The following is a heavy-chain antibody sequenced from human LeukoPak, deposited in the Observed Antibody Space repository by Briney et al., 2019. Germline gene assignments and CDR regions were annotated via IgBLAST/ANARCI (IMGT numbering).Heavy chain of an antibody. CDR1: GDSISSSSYY. CDR3: AREGYDSSGWPDAFDI. J-gene: IGHJ3*02. Sequence: SETLSLTCTVSGDSISSSSYYWGWVRQPPGKGLEWIGSIYYSGSTYYNPSLKSRVTISVDTSKNHFSLKLNSVTAADTAVYYCAREGYDSSGWPDAFDIWGQGTMVTVSS. V-gene: IGHV4-39*07. D-gene: IGHD6-19*01. CDR2: IYYSGST.